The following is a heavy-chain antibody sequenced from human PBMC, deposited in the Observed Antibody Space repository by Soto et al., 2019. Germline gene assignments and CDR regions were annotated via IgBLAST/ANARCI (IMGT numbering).Heavy chain of an antibody. J-gene: IGHJ4*02. CDR3: ARGVTTVTTFDY. D-gene: IGHD4-17*01. V-gene: IGHV4-30-2*01. CDR1: GGSISSGGYS. CDR2: IYHSGST. Sequence: PSETLSLTCADSGGSISSGGYSCNWIRQPPGKGLERIGYIYHSGSTYYNPSLKSRVTISVDRSKNQFSLKLSSLTAADTAVYYCARGVTTVTTFDYWGQGTLVTVYS.